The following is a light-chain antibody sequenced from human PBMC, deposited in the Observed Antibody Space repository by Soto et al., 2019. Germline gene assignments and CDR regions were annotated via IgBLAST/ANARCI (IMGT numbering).Light chain of an antibody. V-gene: IGKV3-11*01. Sequence: ELVLTQSPATLSLSPGARATLSCRASQSVSSYLAWYQQKPGQAPSLLIYDASNRATGIPARFSVSGSGTDFTLTISSLEPEDFAVYDCQQRSNWLTFGQGTRLEIK. CDR2: DAS. CDR1: QSVSSY. CDR3: QQRSNWLT. J-gene: IGKJ5*01.